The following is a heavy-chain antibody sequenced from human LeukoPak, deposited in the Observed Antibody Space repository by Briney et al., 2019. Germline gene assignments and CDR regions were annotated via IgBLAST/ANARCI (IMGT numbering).Heavy chain of an antibody. D-gene: IGHD6-13*01. V-gene: IGHV3-23*01. CDR1: GFTFNNYA. CDR2: ISGSGGST. Sequence: GGSLRLSCAASGFTFNNYAMNWVRQAPGKGLEWVSAISGSGGSTYYADSVKGRFTISRDNSKNTLYLQMNSLRAEDTAVYYCAKDFDLIAAAGTGYFDYWGQGTLVTVSS. CDR3: AKDFDLIAAAGTGYFDY. J-gene: IGHJ4*02.